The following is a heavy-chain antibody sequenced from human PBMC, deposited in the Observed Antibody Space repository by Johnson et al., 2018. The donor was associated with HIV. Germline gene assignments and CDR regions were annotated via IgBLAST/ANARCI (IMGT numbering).Heavy chain of an antibody. CDR1: GFTFSSYA. CDR3: ARDRGGGTEAGAFDI. D-gene: IGHD2-15*01. CDR2: ISYDGSNK. J-gene: IGHJ3*02. Sequence: QVQLVESGGGVVQPGRSLRLSCAASGFTFSSYAMHWVRQAPGKGLEWVAVISYDGSNKYYADSVKGRFPISRDNSKNTLYLQMNSLRAEDTAVYYCARDRGGGTEAGAFDIWGQGTMVTVSS. V-gene: IGHV3-30-3*01.